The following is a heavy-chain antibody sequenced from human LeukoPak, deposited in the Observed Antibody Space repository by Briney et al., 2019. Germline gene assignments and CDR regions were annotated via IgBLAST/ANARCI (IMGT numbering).Heavy chain of an antibody. CDR1: GFTFSNYW. D-gene: IGHD1-26*01. J-gene: IGHJ4*02. Sequence: PGGSLRLSCAASGFTFSNYWMSWVRQAPGKGLEWVSFISSIGSYIYYADSVKGRFAISRDNAKNSLYLQMNSLRAEDTAVYYCARVIGGSYSVFDYWGQGTLVSVSS. CDR2: ISSIGSYI. V-gene: IGHV3-21*01. CDR3: ARVIGGSYSVFDY.